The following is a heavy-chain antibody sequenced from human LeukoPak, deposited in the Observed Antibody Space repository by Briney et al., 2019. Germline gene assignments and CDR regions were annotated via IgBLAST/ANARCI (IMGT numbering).Heavy chain of an antibody. J-gene: IGHJ4*02. V-gene: IGHV3-23*01. CDR2: ISGSGGST. Sequence: GGSLRLSCAASGFTFSSYAMSWVRQAPGKGLEWVSAISGSGGSTYYAASVKGRFTISRDNSKNTLYLQMNSLRAEDTAVYYCAKEEDYYGSGSYNFDYWGQGTLVTVSS. D-gene: IGHD3-10*01. CDR3: AKEEDYYGSGSYNFDY. CDR1: GFTFSSYA.